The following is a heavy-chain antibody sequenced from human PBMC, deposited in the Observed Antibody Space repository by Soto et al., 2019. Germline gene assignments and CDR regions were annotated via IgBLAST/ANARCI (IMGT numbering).Heavy chain of an antibody. Sequence: QVQLVESGGGVVQPGRSLRLSCAASGFTFSSYGMHWVRQAPGKGLEWVAVISYDGSNKYYADSVKGRFNISRDNSKNPLYLQMNSLRAEDTAVYYCAKHYDSSGLDAFDIWGQGTMVTVSS. D-gene: IGHD3-22*01. J-gene: IGHJ3*02. CDR2: ISYDGSNK. CDR1: GFTFSSYG. CDR3: AKHYDSSGLDAFDI. V-gene: IGHV3-30*18.